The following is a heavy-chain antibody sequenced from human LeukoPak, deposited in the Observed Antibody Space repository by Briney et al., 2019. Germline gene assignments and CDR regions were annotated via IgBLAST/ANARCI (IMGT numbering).Heavy chain of an antibody. CDR3: ARASFTLRLGELSFDYYYYYMDV. CDR1: GGSFSGYY. Sequence: PSETLSLTCAVYGGSFSGYYWSWIRQPPGKGLEWIGEINHSGSTNYNPSLKSRVTISVDTSKNQSSLKLSSVTAADTAVYYCARASFTLRLGELSFDYYYYYMDVWGKGTTVTVSS. V-gene: IGHV4-34*01. D-gene: IGHD3-16*02. CDR2: INHSGST. J-gene: IGHJ6*03.